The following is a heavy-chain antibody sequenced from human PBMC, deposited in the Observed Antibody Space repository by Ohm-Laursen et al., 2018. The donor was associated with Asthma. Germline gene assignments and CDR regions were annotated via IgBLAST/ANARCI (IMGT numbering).Heavy chain of an antibody. D-gene: IGHD4-17*01. CDR2: IYYSGST. CDR3: ARGNDFGDRNYWYFDL. J-gene: IGHJ2*01. Sequence: GTLSLTCTVSGGSISSYYWSWIRQPPGKGLEWIGYIYYSGSTYYNPSLRSRVSISVDTSTMQFSLKLTSVTAADTAVYYCARGNDFGDRNYWYFDLWGRGTLVTVSS. V-gene: IGHV4-59*12. CDR1: GGSISSYY.